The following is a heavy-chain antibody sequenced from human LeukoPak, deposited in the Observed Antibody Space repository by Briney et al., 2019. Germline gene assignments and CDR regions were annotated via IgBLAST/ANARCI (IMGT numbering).Heavy chain of an antibody. CDR1: GYTFTSYY. CDR2: INPSGGST. V-gene: IGHV1-46*01. Sequence: ASVKVSCKASGYTFTSYYMHWVRQAPGQGLEWMGIINPSGGSTSYAQKFQGRVTMTRDTSTSTVYMELSSLRSEDTAVYYCVRAPGGNDYGDYWGQGTPVTVSS. D-gene: IGHD3-16*01. CDR3: VRAPGGNDYGDY. J-gene: IGHJ4*02.